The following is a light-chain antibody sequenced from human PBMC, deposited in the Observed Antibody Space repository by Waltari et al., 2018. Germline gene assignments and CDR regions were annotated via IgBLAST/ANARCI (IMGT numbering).Light chain of an antibody. V-gene: IGLV1-47*01. CDR3: AVWDDRLSGR. J-gene: IGLJ3*02. CDR2: RTE. CDR1: YSTLRSTN. Sequence: QSALTQPPSASGTPGQRVTITCYASYSTLRSTNVYWYQQPPVTAPKLIIQRTENRPSGGPDRFSGSKAGTSASLAISGLRSEDEGDYFCAVWDDRLSGRFGGGTKLTVL.